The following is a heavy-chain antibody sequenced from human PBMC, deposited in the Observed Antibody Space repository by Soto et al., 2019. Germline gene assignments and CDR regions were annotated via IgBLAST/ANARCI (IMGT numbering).Heavy chain of an antibody. CDR3: ARGRSVDTRDWFDP. Sequence: GGSLSLSCAASGFTFGTYAMNWVRQAPGKGLEWVSGISGSGGSTYYSDSVKGRFTISRDNSKNTLYLHMNSMRADDTAVYYCARGRSVDTRDWFDPWGHGTLVTVYS. J-gene: IGHJ5*02. CDR1: GFTFGTYA. D-gene: IGHD5-18*01. CDR2: ISGSGGST. V-gene: IGHV3-23*01.